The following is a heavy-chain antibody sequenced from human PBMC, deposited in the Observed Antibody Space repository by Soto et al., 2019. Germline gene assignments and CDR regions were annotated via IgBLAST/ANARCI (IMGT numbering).Heavy chain of an antibody. V-gene: IGHV1-69*13. CDR2: IIPIFGTA. CDR3: ARGPYSGSYLHFDY. J-gene: IGHJ4*02. D-gene: IGHD1-26*01. Sequence: SVKVSCKASGGTFSSYAISWVRQAPGQGLEWMGGIIPIFGTANYAQKFQGRVTITADESTSTAYMELSSLRSEDTAVYYCARGPYSGSYLHFDYWGQGTLVTVSS. CDR1: GGTFSSYA.